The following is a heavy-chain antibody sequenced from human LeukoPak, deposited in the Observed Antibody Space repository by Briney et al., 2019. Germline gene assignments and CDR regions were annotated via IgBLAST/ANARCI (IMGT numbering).Heavy chain of an antibody. Sequence: GGSLRLSCAATGFTFSGYYMSWIRQAPGKGLEWVSYISSSGSTIYYADSVKGRFTISRDNAKNSLYLQMNSLRAEDTAVYYCARGLDILTGYSRAFDIWGQGTMVTVSS. J-gene: IGHJ3*02. CDR3: ARGLDILTGYSRAFDI. CDR2: ISSSGSTI. D-gene: IGHD3-9*01. V-gene: IGHV3-11*01. CDR1: GFTFSGYY.